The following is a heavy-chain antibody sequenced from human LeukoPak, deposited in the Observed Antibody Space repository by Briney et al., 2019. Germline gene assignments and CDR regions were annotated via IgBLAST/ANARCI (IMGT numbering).Heavy chain of an antibody. D-gene: IGHD2-21*02. CDR1: GGSISTYY. CDR3: AKDRPHGSSDWYPFDL. J-gene: IGHJ2*01. CDR2: VYYTGST. V-gene: IGHV4-59*12. Sequence: KPSETLSLTCTVSGGSISTYYWTWIRQPPGKGLEWIGYVYYTGSTIYNPSLDSRVSISLDTSKNQFSLRLTSVTAADTAVYYCAKDRPHGSSDWYPFDLWGRGTLVTVSS.